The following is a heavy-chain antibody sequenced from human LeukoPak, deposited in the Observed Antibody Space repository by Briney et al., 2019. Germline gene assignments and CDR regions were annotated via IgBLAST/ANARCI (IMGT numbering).Heavy chain of an antibody. CDR1: GFTFSSYA. J-gene: IGHJ6*02. Sequence: GGSLRLSCAASGFTFSSYAMHWVRQAPGKGLEWVAVISYDGSNKYYADSVKGRFTISRDNSKNPLYLQMNSLRAEDTAVYYCARDAYPYCSSTSCYRVSGMDVWGQGTTVTVSS. V-gene: IGHV3-30-3*01. D-gene: IGHD2-2*01. CDR3: ARDAYPYCSSTSCYRVSGMDV. CDR2: ISYDGSNK.